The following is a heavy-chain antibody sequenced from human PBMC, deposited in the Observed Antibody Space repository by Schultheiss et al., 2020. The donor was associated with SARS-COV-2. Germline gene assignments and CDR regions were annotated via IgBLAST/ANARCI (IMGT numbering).Heavy chain of an antibody. J-gene: IGHJ4*02. CDR2: IKSKTSGGTT. CDR3: TTDIVATTVFY. Sequence: WIRQPPGKGLEWVGRIKSKTSGGTTDYTAPVKGRFTISRDDSKNTLYLQMNSLKTEDTAVYYCTTDIVATTVFYWGQGTLVTVSS. D-gene: IGHD5-12*01. V-gene: IGHV3-15*07.